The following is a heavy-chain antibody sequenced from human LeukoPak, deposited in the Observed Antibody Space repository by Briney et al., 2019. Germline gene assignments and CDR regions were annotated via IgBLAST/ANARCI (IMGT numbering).Heavy chain of an antibody. Sequence: PSETLSLTCTVSGGSISSSSYYWGWIRQPPGKGLGWIGYIYYTGSTYYNPSLKSRVTISVDTSKNQFSLKLTSVTAADTAVYYCARIPNQSKYSIGNYWGQGTLVTVSS. CDR3: ARIPNQSKYSIGNY. CDR1: GGSISSSSYY. J-gene: IGHJ4*02. V-gene: IGHV4-31*03. D-gene: IGHD1-14*01. CDR2: IYYTGST.